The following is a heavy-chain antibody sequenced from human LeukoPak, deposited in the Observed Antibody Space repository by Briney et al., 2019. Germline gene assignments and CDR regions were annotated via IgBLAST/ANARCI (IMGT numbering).Heavy chain of an antibody. CDR2: IYNNGRT. D-gene: IGHD2-15*01. CDR3: TRDRIGLDY. Sequence: SETLSLTCTVSGGSISSYYWSWLRQPPGKGREWIGRIYNNGRTNYNPSLKSRVTLSLATSKNHLSLKPSSVTAADTAVYYCTRDRIGLDYWGQGILVTVSS. CDR1: GGSISSYY. J-gene: IGHJ4*02. V-gene: IGHV4-4*07.